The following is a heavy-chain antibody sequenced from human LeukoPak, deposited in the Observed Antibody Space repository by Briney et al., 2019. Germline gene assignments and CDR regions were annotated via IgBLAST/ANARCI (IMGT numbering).Heavy chain of an antibody. CDR2: IKQDGSEK. CDR1: GFTFSSYW. Sequence: GGSLRLSCAASGFTFSSYWMSWVRQAPGKGLEWVANIKQDGSEKYYVDSVKGRFTISRDNAKNSLYLQMNSLRAEDTAAYYCARARGIAAAGTGISYFDYWGQGTLVTVSS. D-gene: IGHD6-13*01. V-gene: IGHV3-7*01. CDR3: ARARGIAAAGTGISYFDY. J-gene: IGHJ4*02.